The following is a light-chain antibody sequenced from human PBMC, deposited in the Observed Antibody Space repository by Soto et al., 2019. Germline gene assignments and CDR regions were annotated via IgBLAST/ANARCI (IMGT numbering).Light chain of an antibody. CDR1: QSVSSY. J-gene: IGKJ1*01. V-gene: IGKV3-11*01. CDR2: DAS. CDR3: PGWT. Sequence: EIVLTQSPATLSLSPGERATLSCRASQSVSSYLAWYQQKPGQAPRLLIYDASNRATGIPARFSGSGSGTDFTLTISSLEPEDFAVYYCPGWTSGQGTKVDIK.